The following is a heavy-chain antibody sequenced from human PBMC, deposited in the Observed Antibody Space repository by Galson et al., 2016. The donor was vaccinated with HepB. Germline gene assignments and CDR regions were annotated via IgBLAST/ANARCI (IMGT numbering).Heavy chain of an antibody. CDR2: IYNSGST. CDR1: GGSISSYY. Sequence: SETLSLTCTVSGGSISSYYWSWIRQPPGKGLEWIGYIYNSGSTNYNPSLKSRVTISVDTSKNQFSLKLSSVIAADPAVYYCASSPSGSYIRWLDPWGQGTLVTVSS. V-gene: IGHV4-59*01. D-gene: IGHD1-26*01. CDR3: ASSPSGSYIRWLDP. J-gene: IGHJ5*02.